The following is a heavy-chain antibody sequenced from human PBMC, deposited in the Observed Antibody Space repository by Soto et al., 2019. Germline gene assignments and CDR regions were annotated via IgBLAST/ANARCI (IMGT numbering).Heavy chain of an antibody. CDR3: ARAITFGGVLNGMDV. D-gene: IGHD3-16*01. J-gene: IGHJ6*02. CDR2: ISAYNGYT. V-gene: IGHV1-18*01. CDR1: GYTFSNSGNSG. Sequence: QVQLVQSGAEVRKPGASVKVSCRASGYTFSNSGNSGISWVRQAPEQGLEWMGWISAYNGYTSYEQNLQGRVTMTTDTSTSTAYLELRSLRSDDTAVYYCARAITFGGVLNGMDVWGQGTTVTVSS.